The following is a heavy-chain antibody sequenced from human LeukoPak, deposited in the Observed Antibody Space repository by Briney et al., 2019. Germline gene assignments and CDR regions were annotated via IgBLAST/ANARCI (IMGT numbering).Heavy chain of an antibody. V-gene: IGHV3-74*01. D-gene: IGHD6-13*01. CDR3: ARGISSSWYGGSEYFQH. CDR1: GFTFSSYW. J-gene: IGHJ1*01. CDR2: INSDGSSI. Sequence: GGSLRLSCAASGFTFSSYWMHRVRQAPGKGLVWVSRINSDGSSISYADSVKGRFTISRDNAKNTLYLQMNSLRAEDTAVYYCARGISSSWYGGSEYFQHWGQGTLVTVSS.